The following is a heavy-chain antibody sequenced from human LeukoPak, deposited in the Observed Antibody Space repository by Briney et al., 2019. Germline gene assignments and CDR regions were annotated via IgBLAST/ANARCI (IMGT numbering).Heavy chain of an antibody. D-gene: IGHD3-22*01. V-gene: IGHV3-74*01. CDR3: AREYYYDSSGYYPNDAFDI. CDR1: GFTFSSYW. J-gene: IGHJ3*02. Sequence: GGSLRLSCAASGFTFSSYWMHWVRQAPGKGLVWVSRINSDGSSTSYADSVKGRFTISRDNAKNTLYLQMNSLRAEDTAVYYCAREYYYDSSGYYPNDAFDIWGQGAMVTVSS. CDR2: INSDGSST.